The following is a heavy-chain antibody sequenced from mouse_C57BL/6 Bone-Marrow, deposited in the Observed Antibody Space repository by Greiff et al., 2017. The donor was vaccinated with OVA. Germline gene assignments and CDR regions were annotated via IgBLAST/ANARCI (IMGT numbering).Heavy chain of an antibody. V-gene: IGHV5-6*01. CDR1: GFTFSSYG. Sequence: EVKVVESGGDLVKPGGSLKLSCAASGFTFSSYGMSWVRQTPDKRLEWVATISSGGSYTYYPDSVKGRFTSSRDNAKNTLYLQMSSLKSEDTAMYYCARHGNPLDYWGQGTTLTVSS. CDR2: ISSGGSYT. J-gene: IGHJ2*01. CDR3: ARHGNPLDY. D-gene: IGHD2-1*01.